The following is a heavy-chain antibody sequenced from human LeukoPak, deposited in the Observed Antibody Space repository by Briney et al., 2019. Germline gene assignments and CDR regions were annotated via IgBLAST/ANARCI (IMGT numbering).Heavy chain of an antibody. J-gene: IGHJ4*02. CDR2: ISSSSSYI. CDR1: GFTFSTYT. V-gene: IGHV3-21*01. Sequence: GGSLRLSCAASGFTFSTYTMNWVRQAPAKGLEWVSSISSSSSYIYYADSVKGRFTISRDNAKNSLYLQMNSLRAEDTAVYYCGRKPYDTSGYSYDWGQGTLVTVSS. D-gene: IGHD3-22*01. CDR3: GRKPYDTSGYSYD.